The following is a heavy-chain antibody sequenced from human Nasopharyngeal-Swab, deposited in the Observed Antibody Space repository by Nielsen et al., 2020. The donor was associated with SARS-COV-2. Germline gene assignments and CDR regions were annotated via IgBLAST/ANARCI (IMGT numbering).Heavy chain of an antibody. J-gene: IGHJ5*02. V-gene: IGHV4-34*01. D-gene: IGHD6-6*01. CDR2: INHSGST. CDR3: ARGAHSSSSGVGNWFDP. Sequence: SRQGPGKGLEWIGEINHSGSTNYNPSLKSRVTISVDTSKNQFSLKLSSVTAADTAVYYCARGAHSSSSGVGNWFDPWGQGTLVTVSS.